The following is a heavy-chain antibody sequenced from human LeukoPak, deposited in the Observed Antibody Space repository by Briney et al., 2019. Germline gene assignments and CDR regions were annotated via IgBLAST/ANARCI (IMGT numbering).Heavy chain of an antibody. D-gene: IGHD1-26*01. Sequence: GASLKISCKGSGYSFTRYWSGWVRQMPEKGLGWMGISYPGDSDTRYSPSFQGQVTISAHTSISTAYLQWNSLKASDTAIYYCARSGNYYGFSDYWGQGTLVTVSS. V-gene: IGHV5-51*01. CDR1: GYSFTRYW. CDR3: ARSGNYYGFSDY. CDR2: SYPGDSDT. J-gene: IGHJ4*02.